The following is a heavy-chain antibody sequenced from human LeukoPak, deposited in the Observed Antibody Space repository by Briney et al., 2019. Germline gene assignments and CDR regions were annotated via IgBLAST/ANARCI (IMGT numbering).Heavy chain of an antibody. D-gene: IGHD1-26*01. V-gene: IGHV1-2*02. Sequence: ASVKVSCKASGYTFTGYYMHWVRQAPGQGLEWMGWINPNSGGTNYAQKFQGRVTMTRDTSISTAYMELSRLRSDDTAVYYCARGPQEPGELLHSGDYWGQGTLVTVSS. CDR1: GYTFTGYY. J-gene: IGHJ4*02. CDR3: ARGPQEPGELLHSGDY. CDR2: INPNSGGT.